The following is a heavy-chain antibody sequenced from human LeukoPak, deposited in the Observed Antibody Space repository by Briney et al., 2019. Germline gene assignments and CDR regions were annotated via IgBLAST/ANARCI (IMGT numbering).Heavy chain of an antibody. Sequence: PGGSLRLSCAASGFTFSGHSMTWDRQAPGKGLEWVANINLDGSERFYVDFVKGRFTISRDNADNSMYLQMNSLRAEDTAVYYCGRVIAGAIDYWGQGTLVTVSS. V-gene: IGHV3-7*01. CDR2: INLDGSER. J-gene: IGHJ4*02. CDR3: GRVIAGAIDY. D-gene: IGHD6-13*01. CDR1: GFTFSGHS.